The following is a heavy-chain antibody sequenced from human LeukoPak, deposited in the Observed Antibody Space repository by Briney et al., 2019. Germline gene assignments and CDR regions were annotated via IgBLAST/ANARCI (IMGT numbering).Heavy chain of an antibody. CDR1: GFTFDDYG. CDR2: INWNGGST. Sequence: PGGSLRLSCAASGFTFDDYGMSWDRQAPGKGLEWVSGINWNGGSTGYADSVKGRFTISRDNAKNSLYLQMNGLRVDDTAVYYCARDPGYSYAMDSWGQGTLVTVSS. CDR3: ARDPGYSYAMDS. J-gene: IGHJ4*02. V-gene: IGHV3-20*04. D-gene: IGHD5-18*01.